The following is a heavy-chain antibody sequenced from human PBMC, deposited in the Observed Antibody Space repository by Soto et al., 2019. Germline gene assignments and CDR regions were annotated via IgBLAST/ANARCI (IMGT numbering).Heavy chain of an antibody. D-gene: IGHD5-12*01. CDR3: ARKGLGARGAFDI. CDR1: GGSISSYY. Sequence: SETLSLTCTVSGGSISSYYWSWIRQPPGKGLEWIGYIYYSGSTNYNPSLKSRVTISVDTSKNQFSLKLSTVTAADTAVYYCARKGLGARGAFDIWGQGTMVTVSS. J-gene: IGHJ3*02. CDR2: IYYSGST. V-gene: IGHV4-59*01.